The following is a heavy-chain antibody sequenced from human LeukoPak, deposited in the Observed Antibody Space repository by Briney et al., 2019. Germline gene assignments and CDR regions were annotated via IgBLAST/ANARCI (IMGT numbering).Heavy chain of an antibody. J-gene: IGHJ4*02. Sequence: SETLSLTCTVSGGSISSSSCYWGWIRQPPGKGLEWIGSIYYSGSTYYNPSLKSRVTISVDTSKNQFSLKLSSVTAADTAVYYCATPLRYFDWLLHYWGQGTLVTVSS. CDR2: IYYSGST. CDR3: ATPLRYFDWLLHY. CDR1: GGSISSSSCY. V-gene: IGHV4-39*07. D-gene: IGHD3-9*01.